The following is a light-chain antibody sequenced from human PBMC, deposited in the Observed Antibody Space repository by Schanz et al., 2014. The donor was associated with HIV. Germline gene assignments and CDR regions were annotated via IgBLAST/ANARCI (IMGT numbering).Light chain of an antibody. CDR2: GAS. V-gene: IGKV3-15*01. CDR3: QQYNSYSYT. Sequence: EIVMTQSPATLSVSPGERATLSCRASQSVSSNLAWYQQKPGQAPRLLIYGASTRATGIPARFSGTGSGTDFTLTISRLEPEDFATYYCQQYNSYSYTFGQGTKLEIK. J-gene: IGKJ2*01. CDR1: QSVSSN.